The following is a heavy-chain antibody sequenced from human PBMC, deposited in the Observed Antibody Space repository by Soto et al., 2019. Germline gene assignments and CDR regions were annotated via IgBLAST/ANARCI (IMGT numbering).Heavy chain of an antibody. CDR3: ARDEYDFWSGRQIYGMDV. V-gene: IGHV1-18*01. Sequence: ASVKVSCKASGYTFTSYGISWVRQAPGQGLEWMGWISAYNGNTNYAQKLQGRVTMTTDTSTSPAYMELRSLRSDDTAVYYCARDEYDFWSGRQIYGMDVWGQGTTVTVS. CDR1: GYTFTSYG. J-gene: IGHJ6*02. D-gene: IGHD3-3*01. CDR2: ISAYNGNT.